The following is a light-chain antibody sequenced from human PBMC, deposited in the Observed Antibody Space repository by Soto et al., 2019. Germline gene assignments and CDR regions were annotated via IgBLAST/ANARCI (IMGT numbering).Light chain of an antibody. CDR1: SSNIGAGYD. J-gene: IGLJ7*02. CDR3: QSYDTSLSAL. Sequence: QPVLTQPPSVSGAPGQRVTISCTGSSSNIGAGYDVHWYQQLPGTAPKLLIYGNSNRPSGVPDRFSGSKSGTSASLAITGLQAEDGADYYAQSYDTSLSALFGGGTQLPSL. V-gene: IGLV1-40*01. CDR2: GNS.